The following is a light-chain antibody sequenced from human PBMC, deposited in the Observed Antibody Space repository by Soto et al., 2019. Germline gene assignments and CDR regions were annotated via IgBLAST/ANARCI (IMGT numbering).Light chain of an antibody. J-gene: IGKJ3*01. CDR2: GAS. CDR3: QQYNNWPVT. Sequence: EIVMTQSPATLSVSPGARATLSCRASQSVSTNLAWYQQRPGQPPRVLIYGASTRATGIPARFSGSGYGTEFSLTISSLQSEDFVVYYCQQYNNWPVTFGPGTKVDFK. CDR1: QSVSTN. V-gene: IGKV3-15*01.